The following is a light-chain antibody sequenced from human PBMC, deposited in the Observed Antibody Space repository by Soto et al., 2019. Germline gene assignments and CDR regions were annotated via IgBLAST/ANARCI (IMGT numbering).Light chain of an antibody. V-gene: IGKV3D-15*01. CDR3: QHFNDWAIT. CDR1: ESVSRD. CDR2: HAS. Sequence: EIVMTQSPATLSVSPGERATLFCRASESVSRDLAWYQQKPGQAPRLLFYHASTRATGVPARFSGSGSGTEFTLTISSLQSEDFAVYYCQHFNDWAITFGQGTRLEIK. J-gene: IGKJ5*01.